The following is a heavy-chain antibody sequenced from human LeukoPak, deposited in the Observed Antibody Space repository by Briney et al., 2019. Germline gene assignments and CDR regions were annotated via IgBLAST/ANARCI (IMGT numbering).Heavy chain of an antibody. D-gene: IGHD3-22*01. CDR3: ARRHYYDSSGYDY. CDR2: SNPNSGGT. J-gene: IGHJ4*02. Sequence: ASVKVSCKASGYTFTGYCMHWVRQPPGQGLEGMGWSNPNSGGTNYAQQFQGRVPMTRDTSISTAYMQLNRLRSDDTAVYYCARRHYYDSSGYDYWGQGTLVTVSS. V-gene: IGHV1-2*02. CDR1: GYTFTGYC.